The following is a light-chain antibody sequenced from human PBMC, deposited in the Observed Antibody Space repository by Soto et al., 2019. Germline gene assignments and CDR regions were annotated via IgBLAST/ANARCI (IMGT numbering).Light chain of an antibody. CDR3: QQRSNWPIT. J-gene: IGKJ5*01. CDR2: DAS. CDR1: RSVTIF. V-gene: IGKV3-11*01. Sequence: EIVLTQSPATLSLSAGGRATLSRKAGRSVTIFLAWYQQKPGQAPRXLIYDASNRATGVPARFSGSGSGTDCTLTITSLEPEDAAVYYCQQRSNWPITLCQGTRLEIK.